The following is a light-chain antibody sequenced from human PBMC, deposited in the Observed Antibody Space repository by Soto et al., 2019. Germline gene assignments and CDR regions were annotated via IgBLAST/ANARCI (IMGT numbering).Light chain of an antibody. V-gene: IGKV1-33*01. CDR2: DAS. CDR1: QDISNH. Sequence: DIQMTQSPSSLSASVGDRVTITCQASQDISNHLNWYQQKPGKDPKLLIYDASNLETGVPSRFSGSGSGTDFNVTISRLQTEDFATYSCQQYYNLTITFGQGTRLEIK. CDR3: QQYYNLTIT. J-gene: IGKJ5*01.